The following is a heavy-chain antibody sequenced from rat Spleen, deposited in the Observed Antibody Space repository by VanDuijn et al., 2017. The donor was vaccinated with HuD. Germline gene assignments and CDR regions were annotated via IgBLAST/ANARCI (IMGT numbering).Heavy chain of an antibody. CDR3: VRDGNNYWHFDF. Sequence: EVQLVESGGGLVQPGRSLKLSCAASRLTFSNYYMAWVRQAPTKGLEWVAYISTGGGNTYYPDSVKGRFAISRDNAKSTLYLQMDSLRSEDTATYYCVRDGNNYWHFDFWGPGTMVTVSS. D-gene: IGHD1-12*02. J-gene: IGHJ1*01. CDR2: ISTGGGNT. V-gene: IGHV5-25*01. CDR1: RLTFSNYY.